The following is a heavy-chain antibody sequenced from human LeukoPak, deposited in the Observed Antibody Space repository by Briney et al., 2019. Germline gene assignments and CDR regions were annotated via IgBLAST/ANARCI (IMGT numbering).Heavy chain of an antibody. CDR2: INHSGST. V-gene: IGHV4-34*01. CDR3: ARRTSITIFGVVIGPYGMDV. D-gene: IGHD3-3*01. CDR1: GGSFSGYY. J-gene: IGHJ6*02. Sequence: SETLSLTCAVYGGSFSGYYWSWIRQPPGKGLEWIGEINHSGSTNYNPSLKSRVTISVDTSKNQFSLKLSSVTAADTAVYYCARRTSITIFGVVIGPYGMDVWGQGTTVTVSS.